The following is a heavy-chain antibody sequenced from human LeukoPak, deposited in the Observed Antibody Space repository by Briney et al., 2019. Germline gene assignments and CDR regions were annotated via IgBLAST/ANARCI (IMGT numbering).Heavy chain of an antibody. CDR1: GFTFSSYE. CDR2: ISSSGSTI. V-gene: IGHV3-48*03. CDR3: ARDSGSYYVNWFDP. J-gene: IGHJ5*02. Sequence: QAGGSLRLSCAASGFTFSSYEMNWVRQAPGKGLEWVSYISSSGSTIYYADSVKGRFTISRDNAKNSLYLQMNSLRAKDTAVYYCARDSGSYYVNWFDPWGQGTLVTVSS. D-gene: IGHD1-26*01.